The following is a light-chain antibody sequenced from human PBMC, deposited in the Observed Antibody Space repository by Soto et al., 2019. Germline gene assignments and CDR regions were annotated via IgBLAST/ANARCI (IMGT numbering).Light chain of an antibody. Sequence: QLTQSPSSLSASVGDRVTITCRASQGISSYLAWYQQKPGKAPNLLIYAASSLQSGVPSRFSGSGSGTEFTLTISSLQPEDVATYYCQQHNSYPRTFGQGTKVDIK. CDR1: QGISSY. CDR3: QQHNSYPRT. V-gene: IGKV1-9*01. J-gene: IGKJ1*01. CDR2: AAS.